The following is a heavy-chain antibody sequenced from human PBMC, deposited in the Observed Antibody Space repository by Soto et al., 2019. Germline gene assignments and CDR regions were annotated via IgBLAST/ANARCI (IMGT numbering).Heavy chain of an antibody. J-gene: IGHJ4*02. D-gene: IGHD3-10*01. CDR1: GYSFEGYG. CDR3: TRIYGSGTYLPDF. Sequence: EVQLVESGGGLEQPGRSLRLSCKTSGYSFEGYGVSWFRRAPGKGLEWVAFIRSRRYGGAADYAASVMGRFTISRDDPSSIAYLHMNSLKIDDTAVYYCTRIYGSGTYLPDFWGPGTLVTVSS. V-gene: IGHV3-49*03. CDR2: IRSRRYGGAA.